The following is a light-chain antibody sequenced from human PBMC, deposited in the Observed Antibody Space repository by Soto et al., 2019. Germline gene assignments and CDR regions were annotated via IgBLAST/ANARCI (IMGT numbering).Light chain of an antibody. CDR1: QSVSSY. Sequence: EIVLTQSPATLSLSPGERATLSCRASQSVSSYLAWYQQKPGQAPRLLIYDASNRATGIPARFSGSGSGTDSPLTTASLELKDFAVYSCQQRGNWPLTFGGGPRWRSN. CDR2: DAS. V-gene: IGKV3-11*01. CDR3: QQRGNWPLT. J-gene: IGKJ4*01.